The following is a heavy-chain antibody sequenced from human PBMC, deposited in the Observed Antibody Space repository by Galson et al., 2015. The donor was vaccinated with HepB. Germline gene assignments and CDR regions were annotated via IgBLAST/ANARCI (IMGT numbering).Heavy chain of an antibody. Sequence: SLRLSCAASGFSFSHYGKHWVRQAPGKGLEWVTVISYDGSKKYYADSVKGRFTISRDNTKNTVYLQMNSLRAEDTAVYYCAKDLNYYDSGSYYLFDYWGQGTLVTVSS. D-gene: IGHD3-10*01. CDR1: GFSFSHYG. J-gene: IGHJ4*02. CDR3: AKDLNYYDSGSYYLFDY. V-gene: IGHV3-30*18. CDR2: ISYDGSKK.